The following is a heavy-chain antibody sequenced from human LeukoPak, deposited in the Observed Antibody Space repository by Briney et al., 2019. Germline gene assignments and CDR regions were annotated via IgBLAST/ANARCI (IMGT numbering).Heavy chain of an antibody. J-gene: IGHJ4*02. CDR3: ARHRHNYYDSSGYLPY. D-gene: IGHD3-22*01. CDR2: INPNSGGT. CDR1: GYTFTGCY. V-gene: IGHV1-2*02. Sequence: ASVKVSCKASGYTFTGCYMHWVRQAPGQGLEWMGWINPNSGGTNYAQKFQGRVTMTRDTSISTAYMELSRLRSDDTAVYYCARHRHNYYDSSGYLPYWGQGTLVTVSS.